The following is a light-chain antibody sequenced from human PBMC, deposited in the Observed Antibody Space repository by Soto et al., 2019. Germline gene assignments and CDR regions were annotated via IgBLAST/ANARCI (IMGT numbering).Light chain of an antibody. CDR2: DAS. Sequence: EIVLTQSPNTLSLSPGERATLSCRARQSVRSERLAWYQQKRGQAPTLLIFDASSRASGTPERFSGSGSGTDFTLTISRLEPEDFAVYYCQEYDGAPPITFGLGTRLEIK. J-gene: IGKJ5*01. CDR3: QEYDGAPPIT. V-gene: IGKV3-20*01. CDR1: QSVRSER.